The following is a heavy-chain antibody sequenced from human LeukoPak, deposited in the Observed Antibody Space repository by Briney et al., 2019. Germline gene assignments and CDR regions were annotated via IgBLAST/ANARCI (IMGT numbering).Heavy chain of an antibody. CDR3: ARAYPTVTTAWFDP. Sequence: ASVKVSCKASGYTFTSYYMHWVRQAPGQGLEWMGIINPSGGSTSYAQKLQGRVTMTTDTSTSTAYMELRSLRSDDTAVYYCARAYPTVTTAWFDPWGQGTLVTVSS. CDR1: GYTFTSYY. D-gene: IGHD4-17*01. CDR2: INPSGGST. J-gene: IGHJ5*02. V-gene: IGHV1-46*01.